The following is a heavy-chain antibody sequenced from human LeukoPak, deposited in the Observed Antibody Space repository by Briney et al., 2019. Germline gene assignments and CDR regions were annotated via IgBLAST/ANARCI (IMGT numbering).Heavy chain of an antibody. Sequence: SETLSLTCAVYGGSFSGYYWSWIRQPPGKGLEWIGEINHSGGTNYNPSLKSRVTISVDTSKNQFSLKLSSVTAADTAVYYCARGSFYCSGGSCYSGIWFDPWGQGTLVTVSS. J-gene: IGHJ5*02. CDR1: GGSFSGYY. V-gene: IGHV4-34*01. D-gene: IGHD2-15*01. CDR3: ARGSFYCSGGSCYSGIWFDP. CDR2: INHSGGT.